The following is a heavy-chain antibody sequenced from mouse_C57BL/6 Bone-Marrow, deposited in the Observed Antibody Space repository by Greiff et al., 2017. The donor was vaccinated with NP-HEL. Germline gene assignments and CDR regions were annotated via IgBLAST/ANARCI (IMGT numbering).Heavy chain of an antibody. V-gene: IGHV1-59*01. CDR3: ARNFPICYFDY. Sequence: QVQLQQPGAELVRPGPSVKLSCKASGYTFTSYWMHWVKQRPGQGLAWIGVIDPSDSYTNYNQKFKGKATLTVDTSSSTAYMQLSSLTSEDSAVYYCARNFPICYFDYWGQGTTLTVSS. J-gene: IGHJ2*01. CDR1: GYTFTSYW. CDR2: IDPSDSYT.